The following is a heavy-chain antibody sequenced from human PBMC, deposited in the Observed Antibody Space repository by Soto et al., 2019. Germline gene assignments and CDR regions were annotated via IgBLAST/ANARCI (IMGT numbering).Heavy chain of an antibody. CDR3: ARVHWGYDSSGYCYFAYFDY. J-gene: IGHJ4*02. D-gene: IGHD3-22*01. V-gene: IGHV1-69*13. Sequence: SVKVSCKASGGTFSSYAISWVRQAPGQGLEWMGGIIPIFGTANYAQKFQGRVTITADESTSTAYMELSSLRSEDTAVYYCARVHWGYDSSGYCYFAYFDYWGQGTLVTVSS. CDR2: IIPIFGTA. CDR1: GGTFSSYA.